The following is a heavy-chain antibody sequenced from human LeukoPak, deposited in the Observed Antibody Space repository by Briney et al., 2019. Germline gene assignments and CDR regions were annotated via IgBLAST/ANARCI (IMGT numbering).Heavy chain of an antibody. Sequence: PGGSLRLSCAASGFTFSGSAMHWVRQASGKGLEWVGRIRTKGKSYATAYAVSVKGRFIISRDDLKNTAYLQMNSLKIEDTAVYYCTRTTVTTADWFDPWGQGTLVTVSS. CDR2: IRTKGKSYAT. D-gene: IGHD4-17*01. CDR1: GFTFSGSA. J-gene: IGHJ5*02. V-gene: IGHV3-73*01. CDR3: TRTTVTTADWFDP.